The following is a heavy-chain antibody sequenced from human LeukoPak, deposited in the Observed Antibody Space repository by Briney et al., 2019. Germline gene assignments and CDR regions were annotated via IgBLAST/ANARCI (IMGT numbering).Heavy chain of an antibody. J-gene: IGHJ5*02. CDR3: ARDPSSGWYLKGWFDP. Sequence: GGSLRLSCAASGFTFSSYEMNWVRQAPGKGLEWVSYISTSSSYIYYADSVKGRFTISRDNAKNSLYLQMNSLRAEDTAVYYCARDPSSGWYLKGWFDPWGQGTLVTVSS. CDR2: ISTSSSYI. CDR1: GFTFSSYE. V-gene: IGHV3-21*05. D-gene: IGHD6-19*01.